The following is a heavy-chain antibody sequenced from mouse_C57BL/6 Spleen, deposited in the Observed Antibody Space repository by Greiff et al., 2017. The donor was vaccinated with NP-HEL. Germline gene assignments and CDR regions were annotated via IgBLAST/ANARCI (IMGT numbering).Heavy chain of an antibody. CDR2: ISYDGSN. CDR1: GYSITSGYY. D-gene: IGHD2-4*01. CDR3: ARDDYDGGYYFDY. V-gene: IGHV3-6*01. Sequence: VQLQQSGPGLVKPSQSLSLTCSVTGYSITSGYYWNWIRQFPGNKLEWMGYISYDGSNNYNPSLKNRISITRDTSKNQFFLKLNSVTTEDTATYYCARDDYDGGYYFDYWGQGTTLTVSS. J-gene: IGHJ2*01.